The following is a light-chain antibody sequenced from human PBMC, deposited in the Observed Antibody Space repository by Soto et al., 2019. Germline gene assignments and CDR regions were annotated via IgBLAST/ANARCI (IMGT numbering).Light chain of an antibody. CDR3: QPSFT. CDR1: QSISSW. V-gene: IGKV1-5*03. J-gene: IGKJ3*01. CDR2: KAS. Sequence: DIQMTQSPSTLSASVGDRVTITCRASQSISSWLAWYHQKPGKAPKLLIYKASTLESGVPSRFSGSGSGTEFTLTISSRQPDDFATYYCQPSFTFGHGTKGDIK.